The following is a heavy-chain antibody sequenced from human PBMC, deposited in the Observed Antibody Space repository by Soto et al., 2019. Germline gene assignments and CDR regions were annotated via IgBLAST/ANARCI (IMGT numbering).Heavy chain of an antibody. CDR2: ISGSGGST. Sequence: GGSLRLSCAASGFTFSSYAMSWVRQAPGKGLEWVSAISGSGGSTYYADSVKGRFTISRDNSKNTLYLQMNSLRAEDTAVYYCAKRAYCSSTSCHPAEYFQHWGQGTLVTVSS. V-gene: IGHV3-23*01. CDR3: AKRAYCSSTSCHPAEYFQH. CDR1: GFTFSSYA. J-gene: IGHJ1*01. D-gene: IGHD2-2*01.